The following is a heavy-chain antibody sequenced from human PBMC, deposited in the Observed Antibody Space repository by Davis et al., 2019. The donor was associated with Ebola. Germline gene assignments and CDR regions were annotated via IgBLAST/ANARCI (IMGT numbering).Heavy chain of an antibody. CDR1: GGSISSHY. D-gene: IGHD3-22*01. V-gene: IGHV4-59*11. CDR3: ARDQSYYDSSGYYSYGMDV. CDR2: IHYSGST. J-gene: IGHJ6*04. Sequence: GSLRLSCTVSGGSISSHYWTWIRQPPGKGLEWIGHIHYSGSTHYNPSLKSRVTTSVDTSKNQFSLKLSSVTAADTAVYYCARDQSYYDSSGYYSYGMDVWGKGTTVTVSS.